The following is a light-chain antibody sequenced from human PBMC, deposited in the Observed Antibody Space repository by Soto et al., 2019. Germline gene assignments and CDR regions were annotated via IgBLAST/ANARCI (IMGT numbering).Light chain of an antibody. CDR3: QQYKSYSWT. CDR1: QSISSW. V-gene: IGKV1-5*01. Sequence: DIQMTHSPSTLSASVGDRVTITCRASQSISSWLAWYQQKPGKAPKLLIYDAASLESGVPSRFSGSGSGTEFPLTISSLQPDDFATYYCQQYKSYSWTFGQGTKVEI. J-gene: IGKJ1*01. CDR2: DAA.